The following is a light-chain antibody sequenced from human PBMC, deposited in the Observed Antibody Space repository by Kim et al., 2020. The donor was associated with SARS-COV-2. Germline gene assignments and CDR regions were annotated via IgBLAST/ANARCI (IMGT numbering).Light chain of an antibody. CDR3: QKYNSAPWT. V-gene: IGKV1-27*01. CDR2: ESS. CDR1: QGIRNY. J-gene: IGKJ1*01. Sequence: DIQMTQSPSSLSASVGDRVTITCRASQGIRNYLAWYQQKPGKVPKLLIYESSILQSGVPSRFSGSGSGTDFALTISSLQPEDVATYYCQKYNSAPWTFGPGTKVDIK.